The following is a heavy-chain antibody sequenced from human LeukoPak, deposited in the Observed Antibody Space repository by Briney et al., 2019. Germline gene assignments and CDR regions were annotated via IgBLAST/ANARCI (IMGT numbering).Heavy chain of an antibody. CDR1: GDSVSSNSAA. CDR2: TYYRSKWYN. CDR3: ARDRNYDFWSGYYFPELYYYYYYGMDV. V-gene: IGHV6-1*01. D-gene: IGHD3-3*01. Sequence: SQTLSLTCAISGDSVSSNSAAWNWIRQSPSRGLEWLGRTYYRSKWYNDYAVSVKSRITINPDTSKNQFSLQLNPVTPEDTAVYYCARDRNYDFWSGYYFPELYYYYYYGMDVWGQGTTVTVSS. J-gene: IGHJ6*02.